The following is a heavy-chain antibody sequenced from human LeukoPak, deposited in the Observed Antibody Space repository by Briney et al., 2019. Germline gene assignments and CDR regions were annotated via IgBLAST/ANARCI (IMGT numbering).Heavy chain of an antibody. V-gene: IGHV4-4*02. CDR3: ARHLGPGYGNWFDP. D-gene: IGHD7-27*01. CDR1: GGSISSSNW. Sequence: PSGTLSLTCAVSGGSISSSNWWSWVRQPPGKGLEWIGEIYHSGSTNYNPSLKSRVTISLDTSNNQFSLELSSVTAADTAVYYCARHLGPGYGNWFDPWGQGTLVTVSS. CDR2: IYHSGST. J-gene: IGHJ5*02.